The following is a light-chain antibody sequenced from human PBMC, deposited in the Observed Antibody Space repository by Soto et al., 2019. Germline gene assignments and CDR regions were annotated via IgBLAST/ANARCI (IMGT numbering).Light chain of an antibody. CDR2: DVT. Sequence: QSALTQPRSVSGSPGQSVTISFTGTSSDVGGYNFVSWHQQQPGKAPKLIIYDVTMRPSGVPDRFSGSKSGNTASLTISGLQADDESDYYCSSYAGSPVLFGGGTKLTVL. V-gene: IGLV2-11*01. CDR3: SSYAGSPVL. CDR1: SSDVGGYNF. J-gene: IGLJ2*01.